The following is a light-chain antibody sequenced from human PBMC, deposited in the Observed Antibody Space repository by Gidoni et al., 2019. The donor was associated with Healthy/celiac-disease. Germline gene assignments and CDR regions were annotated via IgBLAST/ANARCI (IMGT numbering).Light chain of an antibody. Sequence: IQLTQTPSSLSASVGDRVTITCRASQSISSYLNWYQQKPGKAPKLLIYAASSLQSGVPSRFSGSGSVTDFTLTISSLQPEDFATYCCQRSYSTPRTFGQGTKLEIK. CDR3: QRSYSTPRT. V-gene: IGKV1-39*01. J-gene: IGKJ2*01. CDR2: AAS. CDR1: QSISSY.